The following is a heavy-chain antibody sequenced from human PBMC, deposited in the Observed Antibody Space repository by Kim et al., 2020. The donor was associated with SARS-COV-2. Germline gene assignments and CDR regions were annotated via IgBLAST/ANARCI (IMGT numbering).Heavy chain of an antibody. J-gene: IGHJ4*02. D-gene: IGHD3-10*01. Sequence: GRFTISRDNAKNSLYLQMNSLRAEDTAVYYCARDSLLWFGELLSPASLGYWGQGTLVTVSS. V-gene: IGHV3-11*06. CDR3: ARDSLLWFGELLSPASLGY.